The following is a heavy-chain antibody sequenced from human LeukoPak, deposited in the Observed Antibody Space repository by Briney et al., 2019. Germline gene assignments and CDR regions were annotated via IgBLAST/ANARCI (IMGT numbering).Heavy chain of an antibody. Sequence: PGGSLRLSCAASGFTFSDYYMSWIRQAPGKGLEWVSYISSSGSTIYYADSVKGRFTISRDNAKNSPYLQMNSLRAEDTAVYYCAGSLRSYYYYGMDVWGQGTTVTVSS. J-gene: IGHJ6*02. D-gene: IGHD4-17*01. CDR1: GFTFSDYY. V-gene: IGHV3-11*01. CDR3: AGSLRSYYYYGMDV. CDR2: ISSSGSTI.